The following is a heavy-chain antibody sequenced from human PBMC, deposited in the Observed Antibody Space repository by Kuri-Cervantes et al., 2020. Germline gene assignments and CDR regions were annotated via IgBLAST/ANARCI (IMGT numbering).Heavy chain of an antibody. J-gene: IGHJ4*02. Sequence: GESLKISCTASGFTFTNYAVSWVRQAPGKGLDWVSSLSPGAFSTYYADSVKGRFTISRDNSKNTLYLQMNSLRAEDTAVYYCAKDRRGYCSSTSCSEFDYWGQGTLVTVSS. D-gene: IGHD2-2*01. CDR2: LSPGAFST. CDR1: GFTFTNYA. V-gene: IGHV3-23*01. CDR3: AKDRRGYCSSTSCSEFDY.